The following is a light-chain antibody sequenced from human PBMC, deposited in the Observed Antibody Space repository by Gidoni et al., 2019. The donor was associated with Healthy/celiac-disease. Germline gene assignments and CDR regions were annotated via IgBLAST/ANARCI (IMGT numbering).Light chain of an antibody. V-gene: IGLV2-14*03. J-gene: IGLJ3*02. CDR2: DVS. Sequence: QSALTQPASVSGSPGQSITISCTGTSSDVGGYNYVSWYQQHPGKAPKLMLYDVSYRPSGVSNRFSGSKSGNTASLTISGLQAEDEADYYCSSYTSSSIWVFGGGTKLTVL. CDR1: SSDVGGYNY. CDR3: SSYTSSSIWV.